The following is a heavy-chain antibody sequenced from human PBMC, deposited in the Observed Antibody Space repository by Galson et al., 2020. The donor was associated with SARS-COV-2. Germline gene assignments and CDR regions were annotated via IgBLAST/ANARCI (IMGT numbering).Heavy chain of an antibody. J-gene: IGHJ6*02. V-gene: IGHV4-61*01. Sequence: SETLSLTCTVSGGSVSSGSYYWSWIRQPPGKGLEWIGYIYYSGSTNYNPSLKSRVTISVDTSKNQFSLKLSSVTAADTAVYYCARDLLWSGNYYYGMDVWGQGITVTVSS. CDR1: GGSVSSGSYY. D-gene: IGHD2-2*01. CDR3: ARDLLWSGNYYYGMDV. CDR2: IYYSGST.